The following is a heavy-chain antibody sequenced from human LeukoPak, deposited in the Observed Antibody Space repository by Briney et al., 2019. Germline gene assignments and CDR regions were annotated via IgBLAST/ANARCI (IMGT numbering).Heavy chain of an antibody. CDR2: IYHSGST. V-gene: IGHV4-38-2*02. CDR3: ATLNTVVTS. CDR1: GYSISSGYY. J-gene: IGHJ5*02. D-gene: IGHD4-23*01. Sequence: PSETPSLTCTVSGYSISSGYYWGWIRQPPGKGLEWIGSIYHSGSTYYTPSLKSRVTISVDTSKNQFSLKLTSVTAADTAVYYCATLNTVVTSWGQGTLVTVSS.